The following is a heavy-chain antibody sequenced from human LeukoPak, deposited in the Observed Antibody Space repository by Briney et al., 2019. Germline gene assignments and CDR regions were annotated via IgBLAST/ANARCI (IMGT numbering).Heavy chain of an antibody. CDR3: ARGHLRTGTREFDS. J-gene: IGHJ4*02. Sequence: PSETLSLTCAVYGGSFSGYYWSWIRQPPGKGLEWIGEIGHSGDTKYNASLKSRVSLSVDISKNQISLKMNFVTAADTALYYCARGHLRTGTREFDSWGQGTLVIVSS. D-gene: IGHD1-7*01. CDR2: IGHSGDT. V-gene: IGHV4-34*01. CDR1: GGSFSGYY.